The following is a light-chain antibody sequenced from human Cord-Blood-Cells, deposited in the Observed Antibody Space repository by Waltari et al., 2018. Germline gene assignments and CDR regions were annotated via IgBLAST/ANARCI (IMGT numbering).Light chain of an antibody. J-gene: IGKJ3*01. Sequence: ALTQSPGTLSLSPAERATLSCRASQSVSSNYLAWYQQKLGQAPRLLIYGASNRATGVPDRFSGSGSGTDFTLTISRLEPEDFAVYYCQQYGSSLFTFGAGTKVDIK. CDR2: GAS. CDR1: QSVSSNY. V-gene: IGKV3-20*01. CDR3: QQYGSSLFT.